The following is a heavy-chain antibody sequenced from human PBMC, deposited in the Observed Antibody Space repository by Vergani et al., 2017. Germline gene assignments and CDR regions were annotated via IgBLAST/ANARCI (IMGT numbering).Heavy chain of an antibody. CDR3: AGIQKRHNVVVAWNAVDI. Sequence: QLQLQESGPGLVKPSETLSLTCTVSGGSISSSSYYWGWIRQPPGKGLEWIGSIYYSGSTYYNPSLKSRVTISVDTSKNQFSLKLSSVTAADTAVYYCAGIQKRHNVVVAWNAVDIWGQGTMVTVSS. CDR1: GGSISSSSYY. D-gene: IGHD2-21*01. V-gene: IGHV4-39*01. J-gene: IGHJ3*02. CDR2: IYYSGST.